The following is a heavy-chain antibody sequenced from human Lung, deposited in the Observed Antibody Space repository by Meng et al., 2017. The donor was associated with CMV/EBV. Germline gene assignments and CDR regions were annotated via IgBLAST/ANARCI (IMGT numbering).Heavy chain of an antibody. J-gene: IGHJ4*02. CDR3: ARAPGLALAAAASDAYFDK. V-gene: IGHV1-2*02. CDR1: GYTFTNYY. Sequence: AXVXVSXXASGYTFTNYYIHWVRQAPGQGLEWMGWIKPNSGATNYVQKSQGRLTVTRDTSITTAYMELTRLRSDDTAVYYCARAPGLALAAAASDAYFDKWGQGTLVXVSS. CDR2: IKPNSGAT. D-gene: IGHD6-13*01.